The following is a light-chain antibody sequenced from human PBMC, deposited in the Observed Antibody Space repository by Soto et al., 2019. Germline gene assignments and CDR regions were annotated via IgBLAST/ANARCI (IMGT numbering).Light chain of an antibody. CDR1: QTVSSSF. V-gene: IGKV3-20*01. Sequence: EIVLTQSPGTLSLSPGERATLSCRASQTVSSSFLAWYQQTPGQAPRLLIYGASSRATGIPDRFSGSGSGTDFTLTITSLQSDDFAVYFRQQYSDWPITFGQGTRLEIK. CDR3: QQYSDWPIT. CDR2: GAS. J-gene: IGKJ5*01.